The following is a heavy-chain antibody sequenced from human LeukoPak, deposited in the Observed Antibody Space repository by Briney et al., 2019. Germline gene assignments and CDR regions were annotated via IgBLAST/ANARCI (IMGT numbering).Heavy chain of an antibody. J-gene: IGHJ6*02. CDR1: GGTFSSYA. CDR2: IIPIFGTA. D-gene: IGHD1-7*01. Sequence: SVKVSCKASGGTFSSYAISWVRQAPGQGLEWMGGIIPIFGTANYAQKFQGRVTITPDESTSTAYMELSSLRSEDTAVYYCARDWNYGFEYYYYGMDVWGQGTTVTVSS. CDR3: ARDWNYGFEYYYYGMDV. V-gene: IGHV1-69*13.